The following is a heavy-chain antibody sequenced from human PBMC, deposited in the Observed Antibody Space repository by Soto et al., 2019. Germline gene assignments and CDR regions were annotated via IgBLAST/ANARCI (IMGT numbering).Heavy chain of an antibody. Sequence: GASVKVSCKASGDTFTSYDINWVRQATGQGLEWMGWMNPNSGNTGYAQKFQGRVTMTRNTSISTAYMELSSLRSEDTAVYYCARGERLRFLEWLPTNYYMDVWGKGTTVTVSS. V-gene: IGHV1-8*01. CDR2: MNPNSGNT. J-gene: IGHJ6*03. D-gene: IGHD3-3*01. CDR3: ARGERLRFLEWLPTNYYMDV. CDR1: GDTFTSYD.